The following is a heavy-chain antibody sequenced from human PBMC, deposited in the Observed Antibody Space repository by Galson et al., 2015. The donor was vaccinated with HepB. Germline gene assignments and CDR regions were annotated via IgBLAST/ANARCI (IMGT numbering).Heavy chain of an antibody. D-gene: IGHD3-22*01. CDR3: TSPYYDSDQTFDY. Sequence: SLRLSCAASGFTFSNSGMSWVRQAPGKGLEWVGRIKSKTDGGPTDYAAPVKGRFTSSRDDSKNTLYLQMNSLKTEDTAVYYCTSPYYDSDQTFDYWGQGTLVTVSS. CDR2: IKSKTDGGPT. J-gene: IGHJ4*02. V-gene: IGHV3-15*01. CDR1: GFTFSNSG.